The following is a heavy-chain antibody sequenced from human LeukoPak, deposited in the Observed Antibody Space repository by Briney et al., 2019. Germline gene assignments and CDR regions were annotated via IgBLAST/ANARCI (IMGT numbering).Heavy chain of an antibody. D-gene: IGHD6-13*01. V-gene: IGHV1-2*02. CDR2: INPNSGDT. CDR3: ARDADPPGHYSSSWLESNHFDY. CDR1: GYTFIGYY. Sequence: ASVKVSCKASGYTFIGYYIHWVRQVPGQGLEWMGWINPNSGDTNYAQKFQGGVTMTRDTSITTVYMELSSLRSDDTAVYYCARDADPPGHYSSSWLESNHFDYWGQGTLVTVSS. J-gene: IGHJ4*02.